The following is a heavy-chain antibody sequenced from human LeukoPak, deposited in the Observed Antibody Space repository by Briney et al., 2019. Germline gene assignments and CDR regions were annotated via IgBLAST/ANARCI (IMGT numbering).Heavy chain of an antibody. CDR1: GFTFSSHA. J-gene: IGHJ4*02. V-gene: IGHV3-23*01. D-gene: IGHD3-22*01. Sequence: GGSLSLSCAASGFTFSSHAMGWVRQAAGKGLEGVAVISGSGGSTFYANSVKGRFTISRDNPKNTLFLQMNSLRAEDTAIYYCAKDYESSAYYYSYSYFDYWGQGALVTVSS. CDR2: ISGSGGST. CDR3: AKDYESSAYYYSYSYFDY.